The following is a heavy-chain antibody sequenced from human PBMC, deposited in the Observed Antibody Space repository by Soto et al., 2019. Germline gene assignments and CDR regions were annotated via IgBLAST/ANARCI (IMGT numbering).Heavy chain of an antibody. J-gene: IGHJ4*02. CDR2: IRGSSGNT. CDR1: GFTFSSYD. CDR3: AKRGDSTSWTHFDY. Sequence: EVQLLESGGGLVQPGGSLRLSCAASGFTFSSYDMKWVRQAPGKGLEWVSSIRGSSGNTYYADSVKGRFTISRDNSKNTLYLQMNSLRAEDTAVYSCAKRGDSTSWTHFDYWGQGTLVTVFS. D-gene: IGHD2-2*01. V-gene: IGHV3-23*01.